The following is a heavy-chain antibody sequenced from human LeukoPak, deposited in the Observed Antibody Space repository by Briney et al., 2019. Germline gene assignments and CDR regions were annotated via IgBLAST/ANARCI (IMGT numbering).Heavy chain of an antibody. CDR1: GFTFSSYG. CDR3: AKDPIAVAGNNYYGMDV. Sequence: LAGGSLRLSCAASGFTFSSYGMYWVRQAPGKGLDWLAVISSDGSNKYYADSVKGRFTISRDNSKNTLYLQMNSMRAEDTAVYYCAKDPIAVAGNNYYGMDVWGQGTTVSVSS. V-gene: IGHV3-30*18. CDR2: ISSDGSNK. D-gene: IGHD6-19*01. J-gene: IGHJ6*02.